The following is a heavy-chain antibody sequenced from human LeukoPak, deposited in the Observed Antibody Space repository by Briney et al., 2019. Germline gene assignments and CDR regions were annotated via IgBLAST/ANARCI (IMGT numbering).Heavy chain of an antibody. CDR3: AKDMIIFGYDILTDYSPRDAFDI. J-gene: IGHJ3*02. CDR1: GFSFSRDS. D-gene: IGHD3-9*01. CDR2: ISYDSMIK. V-gene: IGHV3-48*01. Sequence: GGSLRLSCVASGFSFSRDSMNWVRQAPGKGLEWISYISYDSMIKYYADSVKGRFTISRDNSKNTLYLQMNSLRAEDTAVYYCAKDMIIFGYDILTDYSPRDAFDIWGQGTMVTVSS.